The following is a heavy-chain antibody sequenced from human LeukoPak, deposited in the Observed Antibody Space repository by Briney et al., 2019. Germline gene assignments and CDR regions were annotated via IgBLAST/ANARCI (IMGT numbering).Heavy chain of an antibody. D-gene: IGHD3-22*01. CDR1: GFTFSTYW. Sequence: GGSLRLSCAASGFTFSTYWMMWVRQAPGKGLEWVASIMYDGSQKYYVDSVKGRFTVSRDNAKNSLFLQMNSLRADDTAVYYCARYFNSNGYFSLRGDYWGQGTLVTVSS. CDR3: ARYFNSNGYFSLRGDY. J-gene: IGHJ4*02. CDR2: IMYDGSQK. V-gene: IGHV3-7*01.